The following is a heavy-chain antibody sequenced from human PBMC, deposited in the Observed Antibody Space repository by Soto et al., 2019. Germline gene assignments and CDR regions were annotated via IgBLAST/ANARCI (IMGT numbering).Heavy chain of an antibody. V-gene: IGHV3-23*01. Sequence: EVQLLESGGGLVQPGGSLRVSCVASGFSFSGYTMTWVRQPPGKGLEWVASISGTGLSTYYADSVKGRFTVSRDNSKKTVNLQMNTLRTEDTAIYFCAKIASPSPTSGTLDSWGQGTLVTVSS. CDR1: GFSFSGYT. J-gene: IGHJ4*02. D-gene: IGHD6-19*01. CDR3: AKIASPSPTSGTLDS. CDR2: ISGTGLST.